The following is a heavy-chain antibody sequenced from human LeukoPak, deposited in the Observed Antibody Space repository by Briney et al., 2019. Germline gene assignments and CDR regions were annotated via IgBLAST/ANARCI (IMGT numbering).Heavy chain of an antibody. Sequence: PGGPLRLSCAASGFTLSSYEMSWVRQAPGKGLEGVSSISSSGTYKYYADSVKGRFTISRDNAKNSLYLQMNSLRAEDTAVYYCAKGKDSVAGATNDYWGQGTPVTVSS. V-gene: IGHV3-48*03. D-gene: IGHD6-19*01. CDR2: ISSSGTYK. J-gene: IGHJ4*02. CDR1: GFTLSSYE. CDR3: AKGKDSVAGATNDY.